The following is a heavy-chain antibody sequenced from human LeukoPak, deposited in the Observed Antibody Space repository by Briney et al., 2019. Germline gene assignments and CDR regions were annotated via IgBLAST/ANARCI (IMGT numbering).Heavy chain of an antibody. CDR2: IYSGGST. Sequence: GGSLRLSCAASGFTVSSNYMSWVRQTPGKGLEWVSVIYSGGSTYYADSVKGRFTISRDNSKNTLYLQMNSLRAEDTAVYYCARGSPEILRSYYYYYMDVWGKGTTVTVSS. V-gene: IGHV3-53*01. CDR1: GFTVSSNY. J-gene: IGHJ6*03. D-gene: IGHD4-17*01. CDR3: ARGSPEILRSYYYYYMDV.